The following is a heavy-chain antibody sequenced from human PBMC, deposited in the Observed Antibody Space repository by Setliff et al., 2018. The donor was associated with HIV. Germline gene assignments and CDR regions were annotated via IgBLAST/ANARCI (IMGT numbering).Heavy chain of an antibody. J-gene: IGHJ6*03. V-gene: IGHV1-2*02. D-gene: IGHD6-13*01. CDR3: ASLVAAAGTRPYYYYMDV. Sequence: ASVKVSCKASGYTFTGYYMHWVRQAPGQGLEWMGWINPNSGGTNYAQKFQGRVTMTRDTSISTAYMELSRLRSDDTAVYYCASLVAAAGTRPYYYYMDVWGKGTTVTVSS. CDR2: INPNSGGT. CDR1: GYTFTGYY.